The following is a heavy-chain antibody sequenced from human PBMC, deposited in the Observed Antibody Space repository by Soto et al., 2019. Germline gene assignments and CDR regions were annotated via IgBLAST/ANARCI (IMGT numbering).Heavy chain of an antibody. CDR2: IIAIFGAP. J-gene: IGHJ6*02. Sequence: QVQLVQSGAEVKKPGSSVKVSCKASGGTFSNYAISWVRQAPGQGLEWMGGIIAIFGAPNYAQKFQGRVTLTADELTRIAYMELSSLRSEDTAVYYCARAYSSCSYYYPMDVWGHGTTVTVSS. CDR3: ARAYSSCSYYYPMDV. V-gene: IGHV1-69*12. D-gene: IGHD6-13*01. CDR1: GGTFSNYA.